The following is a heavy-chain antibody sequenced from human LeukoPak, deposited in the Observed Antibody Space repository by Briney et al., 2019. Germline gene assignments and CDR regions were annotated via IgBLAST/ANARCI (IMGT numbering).Heavy chain of an antibody. CDR1: GFTFSNYY. J-gene: IGHJ4*02. CDR3: TRSGYSSNWSYYFDY. CDR2: IRSKAYGGTT. D-gene: IGHD6-13*01. V-gene: IGHV3-49*03. Sequence: PGGSLRLSCAASGFTFSNYYMSWIRQAPGKGLEWVGVIRSKAYGGTTEYAASVKGRFTISRDDSKSIAYLEVNSLKTEDTAMYYCTRSGYSSNWSYYFDYWGQGTLVTVSS.